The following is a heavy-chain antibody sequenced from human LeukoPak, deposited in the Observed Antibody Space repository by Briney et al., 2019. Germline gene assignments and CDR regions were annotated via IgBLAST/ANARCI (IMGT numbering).Heavy chain of an antibody. V-gene: IGHV3-21*01. CDR3: ARARYDSSGYYPILDY. J-gene: IGHJ4*02. CDR2: ISSSIYT. CDR1: GFTFSRYS. Sequence: GGSLRLSCAVSGFTFSRYSMNWVRQAPGKGLDWVSFISSSIYTYYADSVKGRFTISRDNAKNSLYLQMNSLRAEDTAVYYCARARYDSSGYYPILDYWGQGTLVTVSS. D-gene: IGHD3-22*01.